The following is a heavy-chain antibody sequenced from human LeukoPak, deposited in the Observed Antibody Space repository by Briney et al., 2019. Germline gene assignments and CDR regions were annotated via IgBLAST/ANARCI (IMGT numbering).Heavy chain of an antibody. V-gene: IGHV4-4*07. CDR3: ARDRYGSSWLDSFDP. D-gene: IGHD6-13*01. J-gene: IGHJ5*02. CDR2: IYTSGST. Sequence: PSETLSLTCTVSGGSISSYYWSWIRQPAGKGLEWIGRIYTSGSTNYNPSLKSRVTMSVDTSKNQFSLKLSSVTAADTAVYYCARDRYGSSWLDSFDPWGQGTLVTVSS. CDR1: GGSISSYY.